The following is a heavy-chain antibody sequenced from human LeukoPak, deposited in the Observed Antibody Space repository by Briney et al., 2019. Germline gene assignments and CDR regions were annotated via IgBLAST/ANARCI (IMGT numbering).Heavy chain of an antibody. J-gene: IGHJ4*02. V-gene: IGHV1-69*13. Sequence: HRASVKVSCKASGGTFSSYAISWVRQAPGQGLEWMGGIIPIFGTANYAQKFQGRVTITADESTSTAYMELSSLRSEDTAVYYCARGPQYDYVWGSYRYTKNYFDYWGQGTLVTVSS. CDR3: ARGPQYDYVWGSYRYTKNYFDY. CDR1: GGTFSSYA. D-gene: IGHD3-16*02. CDR2: IIPIFGTA.